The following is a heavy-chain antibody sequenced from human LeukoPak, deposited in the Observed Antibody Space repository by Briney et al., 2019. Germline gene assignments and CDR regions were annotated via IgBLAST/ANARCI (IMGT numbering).Heavy chain of an antibody. CDR1: GFTLSSYE. V-gene: IGHV3-23*01. D-gene: IGHD5-12*01. CDR2: TSGSGVNS. J-gene: IGHJ4*02. CDR3: AKEYSGYDFDY. Sequence: GGSLRLSCAASGFTLSSYEMSWVRQAPGKGLEWVAGTSGSGVNSYYADSVRGRFTISRDNSQNTLYLQMDSLRAEDTAFYCAKEYSGYDFDYWGQGTLVTVSS.